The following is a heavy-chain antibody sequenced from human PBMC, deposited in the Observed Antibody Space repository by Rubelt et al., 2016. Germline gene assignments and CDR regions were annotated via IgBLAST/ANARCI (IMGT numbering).Heavy chain of an antibody. CDR3: ARDRGALTVEYFQH. J-gene: IGHJ1*01. V-gene: IGHV3-74*01. CDR2: INSDGTIT. D-gene: IGHD4-17*01. Sequence: EVQLVESGGGLVQPGGSLRLSCAASGFAFRIYWMHWVRQAPGEGLVWVSRINSDGTITNYADPVKGRFTISSDNSKNTLNRQMNSLRAEDTAVYYCARDRGALTVEYFQHWGQGTLVTVSS. CDR1: GFAFRIYW.